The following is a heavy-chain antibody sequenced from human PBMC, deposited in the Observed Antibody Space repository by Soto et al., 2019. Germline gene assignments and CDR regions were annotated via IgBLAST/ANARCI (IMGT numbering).Heavy chain of an antibody. Sequence: ASVKVSCKASGYTFTSYGISWVRQAPGQGLEWMGIINPSGGSTSYAQKFQGRVTMTRDTSTSTVYMELSSLRSEDTAVYYCARGGQGLTTLYYYYMDVWGKGTTVTVSS. D-gene: IGHD4-4*01. J-gene: IGHJ6*03. V-gene: IGHV1-46*03. CDR2: INPSGGST. CDR1: GYTFTSYG. CDR3: ARGGQGLTTLYYYYMDV.